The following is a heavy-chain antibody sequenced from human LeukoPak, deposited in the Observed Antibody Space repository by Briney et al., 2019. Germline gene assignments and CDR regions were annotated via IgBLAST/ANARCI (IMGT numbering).Heavy chain of an antibody. V-gene: IGHV3-33*01. CDR3: ARKIFGSESYPDF. Sequence: GRSLRLSCAASGFAFNTYAMHWVHQAPGQGLEWVALIWHDGSHKFYSNSVRGRFTISRDNSKNTVSLQINNLRPEDTAVYYCARKIFGSESYPDFWARGTLATVSS. CDR2: IWHDGSHK. J-gene: IGHJ4*02. CDR1: GFAFNTYA. D-gene: IGHD3-10*01.